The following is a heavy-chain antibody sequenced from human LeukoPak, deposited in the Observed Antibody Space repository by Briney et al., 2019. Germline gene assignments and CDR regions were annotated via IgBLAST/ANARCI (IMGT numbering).Heavy chain of an antibody. V-gene: IGHV1-69*11. CDR2: IIPSGGGT. CDR1: GGTFSSYA. Sequence: SVKVSCKASGGTFSSYAISWVRQAPGQGLEWMGIIIPSGGGTTYAQKFQGRVTITADESTSTAYMELSSLRSEDTAVYYCARDHGGHYYGSGSSLNVYWFDPWGQGTLVTVSS. D-gene: IGHD3-10*01. J-gene: IGHJ5*02. CDR3: ARDHGGHYYGSGSSLNVYWFDP.